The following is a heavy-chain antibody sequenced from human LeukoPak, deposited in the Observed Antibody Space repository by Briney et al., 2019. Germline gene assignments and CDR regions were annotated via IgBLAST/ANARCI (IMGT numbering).Heavy chain of an antibody. V-gene: IGHV4-59*01. CDR2: IYYSGST. D-gene: IGHD4-23*01. CDR3: ARSLGVVTKGSAFDI. CDR1: GGSISSYY. J-gene: IGHJ3*02. Sequence: SETLSLTCTVSGGSISSYYWSWIRQPPGKGLEWIGYIYYSGSTNYNPSLKSRVTISVDTSKNQFSLKLSSVTAADTAVYYCARSLGVVTKGSAFDIWGQGTVVTVSS.